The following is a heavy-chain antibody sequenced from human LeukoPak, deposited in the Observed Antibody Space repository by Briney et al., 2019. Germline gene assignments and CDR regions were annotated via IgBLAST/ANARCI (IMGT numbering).Heavy chain of an antibody. V-gene: IGHV3-7*03. CDR3: ARVTTSNRNDALGAFDI. Sequence: GGSLRLSCAASGFTFSGYWMSWVRQAPGKGLEWVANIKQDGSEKYYVDSVKGRFTISRDNAKNSLYLQMNSLRAEDTAVYYYARVTTSNRNDALGAFDIWGQGTMVTVSS. CDR1: GFTFSGYW. J-gene: IGHJ3*02. D-gene: IGHD1-20*01. CDR2: IKQDGSEK.